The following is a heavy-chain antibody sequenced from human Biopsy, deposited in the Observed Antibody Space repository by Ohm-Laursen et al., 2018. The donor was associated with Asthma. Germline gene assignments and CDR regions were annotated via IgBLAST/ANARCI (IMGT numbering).Heavy chain of an antibody. CDR1: GFTFRSYA. CDR3: ARDVMEWYLPAFDF. J-gene: IGHJ4*02. Sequence: SLRLSCSAPGFTFRSYAMHWVRQAPGKGLEWVAVGGSYYDGGLKYYADSVNGRFTVSRDDSKNTLYLQMNSLRPDDTAVYYCARDVMEWYLPAFDFWGQGTLVTVSS. D-gene: IGHD3-3*01. V-gene: IGHV3-30-3*01. CDR2: GGSYYDGGLK.